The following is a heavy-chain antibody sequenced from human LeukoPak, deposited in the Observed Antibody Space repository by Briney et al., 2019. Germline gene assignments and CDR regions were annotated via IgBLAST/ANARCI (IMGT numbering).Heavy chain of an antibody. CDR3: ARYNGILDAFDI. Sequence: GGSLRXXXXASGFTFXXXXXXXVRQAXGXXXXXVAVIWYDXXKKYYXXXXKGXFTXSRXXSXNTLNLQMNSLXAEDTAVYYCARYNGILDAFDIWGQGTIVTVSS. V-gene: IGHV3-33*01. J-gene: IGHJ3*02. CDR1: GFTFXXXX. D-gene: IGHD1-26*01. CDR2: IWYDXXKK.